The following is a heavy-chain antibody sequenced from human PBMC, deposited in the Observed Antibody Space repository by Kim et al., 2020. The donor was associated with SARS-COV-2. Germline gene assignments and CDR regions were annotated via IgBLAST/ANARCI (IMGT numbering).Heavy chain of an antibody. J-gene: IGHJ6*02. CDR3: ARRPYYGMDV. CDR2: TT. V-gene: IGHV4-61*07. Sequence: TTNSRPTLNSRVTISVDTSTNQFSLKVSAVTAADTAVYYCARRPYYGMDVWGQGTTVTVSS.